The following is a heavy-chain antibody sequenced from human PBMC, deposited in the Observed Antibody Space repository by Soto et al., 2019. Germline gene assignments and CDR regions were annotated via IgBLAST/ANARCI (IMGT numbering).Heavy chain of an antibody. D-gene: IGHD5-12*01. V-gene: IGHV1-69*01. J-gene: IGHJ4*02. CDR3: ASHRGGYNLPAGIDY. Sequence: QVQLVQSGAEVKKPGSSVKVSCKASGGTFSSYAISWVRQAPGQGLEWMGGIIPIFGTANYAQKFKGRGTITADESTSKAYMELSSLRSEDTAVYYCASHRGGYNLPAGIDYWGQGTLVTVSS. CDR2: IIPIFGTA. CDR1: GGTFSSYA.